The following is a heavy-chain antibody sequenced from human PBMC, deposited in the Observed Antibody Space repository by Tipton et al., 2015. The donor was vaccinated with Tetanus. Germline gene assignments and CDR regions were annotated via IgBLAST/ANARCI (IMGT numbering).Heavy chain of an antibody. V-gene: IGHV4-30-4*01. Sequence: TLSLTCTVSGGSISNDNYYWSWIRQPPGKGLEWIGYMFYSGSAYYNPSLKSRITISMDTSRNQFSLNLSSVTAADTAVYYCARSEQQLVRGYYYCYYMDVWGKGTTVTVSS. CDR2: MFYSGSA. CDR1: GGSISNDNYY. CDR3: ARSEQQLVRGYYYCYYMDV. J-gene: IGHJ6*03. D-gene: IGHD6-13*01.